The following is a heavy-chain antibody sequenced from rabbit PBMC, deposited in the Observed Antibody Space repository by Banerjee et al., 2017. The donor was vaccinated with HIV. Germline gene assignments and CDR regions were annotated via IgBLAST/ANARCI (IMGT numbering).Heavy chain of an antibody. CDR1: GFDFSSNA. J-gene: IGHJ4*01. CDR2: INSNTGNT. D-gene: IGHD1-1*01. V-gene: IGHV1S45*01. CDR3: ARDLSGVIGWNLNL. Sequence: QEQLQESGGGLFQPGGSLTLTCKASGFDFSSNAMCWVRQAPGEGLEWIACINSNTGNTVYASWAKGPFTISKTSWTTVTLQMTSLTAADTATYFCARDLSGVIGWNLNLWGPGTLVTVS.